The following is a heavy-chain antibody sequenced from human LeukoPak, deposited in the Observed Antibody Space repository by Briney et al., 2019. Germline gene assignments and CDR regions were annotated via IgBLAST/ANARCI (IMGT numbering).Heavy chain of an antibody. V-gene: IGHV4-34*01. D-gene: IGHD3-22*01. CDR3: ARGVTYYYDSSGYYYRHYFDY. J-gene: IGHJ4*02. CDR1: GGSFSGYY. CDR2: INHSRST. Sequence: PSETLSLTCAVYGGSFSGYYWSWIRQPPGKGLEWIGEINHSRSTNYNPSLKSRVTISVDTSKNQFSLKLSSVTAADTAVYYCARGVTYYYDSSGYYYRHYFDYWGQGTLVTVSS.